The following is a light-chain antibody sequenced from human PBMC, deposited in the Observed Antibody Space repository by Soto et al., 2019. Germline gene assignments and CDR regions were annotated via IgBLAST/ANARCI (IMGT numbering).Light chain of an antibody. V-gene: IGLV2-14*01. J-gene: IGLJ2*01. Sequence: QSALTQPASVSGSPGQSITISCTGSSSDVGGDNYVSWYQQHPGKAPNLLIFDISNRPSGVSNRFSGSKSGTSASLTISGLQAEDEADYYCNSYTGSHTPVVFGGGTKLTVL. CDR3: NSYTGSHTPVV. CDR2: DIS. CDR1: SSDVGGDNY.